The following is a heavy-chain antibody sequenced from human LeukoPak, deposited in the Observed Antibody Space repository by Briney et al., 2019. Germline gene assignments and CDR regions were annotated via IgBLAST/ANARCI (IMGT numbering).Heavy chain of an antibody. CDR2: ISYDGSNK. CDR1: GFTFSSYA. CDR3: ARELWFGEHKEYGMDV. Sequence: PGRSLRLSCAASGFTFSSYAMHWVRQAPGKGLEWVAVISYDGSNKYYADSVKGRFTISRDNSKNTLYLQMNSLRAEDTAVYYWARELWFGEHKEYGMDVWGQGTTVTVSS. D-gene: IGHD3-10*01. J-gene: IGHJ6*02. V-gene: IGHV3-30*04.